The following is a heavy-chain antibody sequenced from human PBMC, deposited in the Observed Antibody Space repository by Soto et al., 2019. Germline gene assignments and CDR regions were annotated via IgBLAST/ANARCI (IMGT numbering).Heavy chain of an antibody. Sequence: ATLSLTCTVSGGSISSYYWSWIRQPPGKGLEWIGYIYYSGSTNYNPSLKSRVTISVDTSKNQFSLKLSSVTAADTAVYYCARSRTYYDFWSGLGLDSGKNYYYGMDVWGQGTTVTVSS. J-gene: IGHJ6*02. V-gene: IGHV4-59*01. CDR2: IYYSGST. CDR1: GGSISSYY. D-gene: IGHD3-3*01. CDR3: ARSRTYYDFWSGLGLDSGKNYYYGMDV.